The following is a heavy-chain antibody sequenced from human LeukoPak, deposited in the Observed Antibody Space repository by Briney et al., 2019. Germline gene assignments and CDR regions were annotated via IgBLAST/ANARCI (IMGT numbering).Heavy chain of an antibody. J-gene: IGHJ5*02. CDR3: AKGPIVVVLAATWFDP. CDR1: GFLYSIYA. V-gene: IGHV3-23*01. CDR2: ISGSGGNT. D-gene: IGHD2-2*01. Sequence: GGPQRLFCAPSGFLYSIYAMRGLPQARGKGVEWVQDISGSGGNTYYTDSVKCRFTISRDNSKNTLYLQMNSLRGEDTAVYYCAKGPIVVVLAATWFDPWGQGTLVTVSS.